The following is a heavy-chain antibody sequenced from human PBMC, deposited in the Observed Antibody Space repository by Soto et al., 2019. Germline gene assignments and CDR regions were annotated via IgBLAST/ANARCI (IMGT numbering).Heavy chain of an antibody. CDR3: ARDYYDILTGPRSDGMDV. D-gene: IGHD3-9*01. CDR2: TYYRSKWYN. Sequence: PSQTLSLTCAISGDSVSSNSAAWNWIRQSPSRGLEWLGRTYYRSKWYNDYAVSVKSRITINPDTSKNQFSLQLNSVTPEDTAVYYCARDYYDILTGPRSDGMDVWGQGTTVTVSS. V-gene: IGHV6-1*01. CDR1: GDSVSSNSAA. J-gene: IGHJ6*02.